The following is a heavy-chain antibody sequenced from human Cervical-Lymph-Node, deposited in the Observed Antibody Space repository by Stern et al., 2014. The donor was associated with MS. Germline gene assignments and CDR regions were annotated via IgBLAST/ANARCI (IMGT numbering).Heavy chain of an antibody. Sequence: VQLVQSGTEVKKPGASVKVSCKASGDTFGTYGVNWVRQAPGQRLEWLGWISGYKCNTNYAQRLQGRVTLTTDTSTTTAYMELRSLRSDDTAVYYCAIMGTNGIDVWGQGTTVTVSS. J-gene: IGHJ6*02. V-gene: IGHV1-18*01. CDR1: GDTFGTYG. CDR2: ISGYKCNT. D-gene: IGHD5-18*01. CDR3: AIMGTNGIDV.